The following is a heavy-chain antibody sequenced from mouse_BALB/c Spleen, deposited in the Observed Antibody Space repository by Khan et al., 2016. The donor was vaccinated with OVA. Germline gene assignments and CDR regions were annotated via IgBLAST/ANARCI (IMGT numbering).Heavy chain of an antibody. J-gene: IGHJ2*01. CDR3: ARIKKIVATDFDY. Sequence: QVQLKQSGAELVKAGASVKMSCKASGYTFTSYWMHWVQQRLGQGLEWFAETNPTYGRTYYNEKFKSKATLTVDKSSSTAYMLLSGPTFGDSAVYYCARIKKIVATDFDYWGQGTTLTVSS. D-gene: IGHD1-1*01. V-gene: IGHV1S81*02. CDR2: TNPTYGRT. CDR1: GYTFTSYW.